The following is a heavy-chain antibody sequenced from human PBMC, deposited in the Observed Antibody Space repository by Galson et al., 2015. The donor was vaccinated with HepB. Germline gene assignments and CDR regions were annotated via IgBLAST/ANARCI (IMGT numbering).Heavy chain of an antibody. V-gene: IGHV3-21*01. D-gene: IGHD6-13*01. CDR2: ISSSSSYI. CDR1: GFTFSSYS. J-gene: IGHJ2*01. Sequence: SLRLSCAASGFTFSSYSMNWVRQAPGKGLEWVSSISSSSSYIYYADSVKGRFTISRDNAKNSLYLQMNSLRAEDTAVYYCAVVQIAAAGTRGFRNFDLWGRGTLVTVSS. CDR3: AVVQIAAAGTRGFRNFDL.